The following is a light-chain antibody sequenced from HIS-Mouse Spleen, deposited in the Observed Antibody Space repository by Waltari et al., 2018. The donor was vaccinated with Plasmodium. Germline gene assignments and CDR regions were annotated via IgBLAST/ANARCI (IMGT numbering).Light chain of an antibody. Sequence: QSALTQPRSVSGSPGQSVTIPCTGPSSDVGGYNYVSWYQQPPGKAPKLMIYDVSKRPSGVPDRFSGSKSGNTASLTISGLQAEDEADYYCCSYAGSYTLVFGGGTKLTVL. J-gene: IGLJ2*01. CDR1: SSDVGGYNY. V-gene: IGLV2-11*01. CDR2: DVS. CDR3: CSYAGSYTLV.